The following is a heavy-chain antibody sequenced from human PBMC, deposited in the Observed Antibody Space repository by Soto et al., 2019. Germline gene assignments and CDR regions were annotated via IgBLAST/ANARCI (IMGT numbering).Heavy chain of an antibody. CDR3: ARVALSGYVDY. D-gene: IGHD1-26*01. CDR2: IYYSGST. V-gene: IGHV4-59*01. J-gene: IGHJ4*02. Sequence: QVQLQESGPGLVKPSETLSLTCTVSGGSISSYYWSWIRQPPGKGLEWIGYIYYSGSTNYNPSLKSRVTISVDTSKNQFSLKLSSVTAADTAVYYCARVALSGYVDYWGQGTLLTVSS. CDR1: GGSISSYY.